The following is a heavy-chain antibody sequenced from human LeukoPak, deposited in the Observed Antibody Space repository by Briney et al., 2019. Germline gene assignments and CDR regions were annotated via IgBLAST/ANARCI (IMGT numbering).Heavy chain of an antibody. Sequence: SQTLSLTCVISGDGVSTNNAAAWNWFRQSPSRGLEWLGRTYYRSKWFNEYAISVKSRMLINADTSRNQFSLQLNSVTPEAPAMYYCARGTRTASDSWGQGTLVTVSS. D-gene: IGHD1-14*01. CDR2: TYYRSKWFN. CDR1: GDGVSTNNAAA. J-gene: IGHJ4*02. CDR3: ARGTRTASDS. V-gene: IGHV6-1*01.